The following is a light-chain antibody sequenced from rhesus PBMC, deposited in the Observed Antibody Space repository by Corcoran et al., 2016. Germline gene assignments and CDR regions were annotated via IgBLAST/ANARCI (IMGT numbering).Light chain of an antibody. Sequence: DIQMTQSPSSLSASAGDTVTITCRASQDISTYLNWYQQKPGKAPKRLIFAASSLESGVPSRFSGSGSGAEITLTIRSLQPEDFATYYCLQHNSNPPTFGQVTKVEIK. CDR1: QDISTY. J-gene: IGKJ1*01. V-gene: IGKV1-43*01. CDR3: LQHNSNPPT. CDR2: AAS.